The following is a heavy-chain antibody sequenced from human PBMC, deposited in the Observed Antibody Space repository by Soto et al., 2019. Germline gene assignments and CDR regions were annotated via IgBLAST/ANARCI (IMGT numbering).Heavy chain of an antibody. Sequence: ASVKVSCKASGYTFTGYFMHWVRQAPGQGLEWMGWINPNSGDTNYAQKFQGRVTMTRDTSINTASMDLSRLSSDDTAVYFCARVSIYYDSTGDLDYWGQGTLVTVSS. CDR2: INPNSGDT. CDR3: ARVSIYYDSTGDLDY. CDR1: GYTFTGYF. J-gene: IGHJ4*02. D-gene: IGHD3-22*01. V-gene: IGHV1-2*02.